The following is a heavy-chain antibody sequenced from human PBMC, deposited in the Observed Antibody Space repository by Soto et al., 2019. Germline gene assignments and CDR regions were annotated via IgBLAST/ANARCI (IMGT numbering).Heavy chain of an antibody. D-gene: IGHD5-18*01. CDR3: GSRPSKPKSRQRIQLWSEKGPYYSYGRDV. V-gene: IGHV4-34*01. CDR1: GGSFSGYY. J-gene: IGHJ6*04. CDR2: INHSGST. Sequence: LPETLSLTCAVYGGSFSGYYWSWIRQPPGKGLEWIGEINHSGSTNYNPSLKSRVTISVDTSKNQFSLKLSSVTAADTAVYYCGSRPSKPKSRQRIQLWSEKGPYYSYGRDVGGKGTTVTVPS.